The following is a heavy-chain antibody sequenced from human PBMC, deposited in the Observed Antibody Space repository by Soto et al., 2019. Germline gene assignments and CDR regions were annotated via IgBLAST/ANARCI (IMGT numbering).Heavy chain of an antibody. CDR3: ARDFYGGYTSGPWDQ. Sequence: PGGSRRLSCAASGFMFSAYWMSWVRQAPGKGLEWVANIHGDGGKIYYVDSVKGRFTISRDNAKRSLYLQMNSLRAEDTAVYYCARDFYGGYTSGPWDQWGQGALVIVSS. CDR1: GFMFSAYW. J-gene: IGHJ4*02. V-gene: IGHV3-7*01. CDR2: IHGDGGKI. D-gene: IGHD5-18*01.